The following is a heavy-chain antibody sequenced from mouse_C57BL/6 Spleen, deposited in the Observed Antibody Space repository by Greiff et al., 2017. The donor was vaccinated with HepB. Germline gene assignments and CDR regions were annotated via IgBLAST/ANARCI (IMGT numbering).Heavy chain of an antibody. D-gene: IGHD1-1*01. J-gene: IGHJ1*03. CDR3: VRLNYGLDV. V-gene: IGHV10-1*01. Sequence: DVMLVESGGGLVQPKGSLKLSCAASGFSFNTYAMNWVRQAPGKGLEWVARIRSKSNNYATYYADSVKDRFTISRDDSESMLYLQMNNLKTEDTAMYYCVRLNYGLDVWGTGTTVTVSS. CDR2: IRSKSNNYAT. CDR1: GFSFNTYA.